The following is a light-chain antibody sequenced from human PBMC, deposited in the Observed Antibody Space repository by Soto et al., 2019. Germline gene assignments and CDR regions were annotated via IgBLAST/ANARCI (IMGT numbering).Light chain of an antibody. CDR2: AAS. J-gene: IGKJ1*01. V-gene: IGKV1-39*01. CDR3: QQYGSLSWT. CDR1: QSILKY. Sequence: DIQMTQSPSSVSASVGDRITITCRASQSILKYLNWYQQKPGKAPNLLISAASNLHSGVPSRFSGSGSGTDFTLTISRLEPEDFAVYHCQQYGSLSWTFGQGTKVEIK.